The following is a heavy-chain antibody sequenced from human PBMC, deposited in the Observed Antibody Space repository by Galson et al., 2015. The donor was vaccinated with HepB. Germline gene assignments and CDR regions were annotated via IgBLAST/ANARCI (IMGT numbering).Heavy chain of an antibody. CDR2: IGSRAGGT. Sequence: SLRLSCAASGFTLNNFAMNWVRKAPGRGLEWVSGIGSRAGGTYYADSVKGRFTISGDNSKNTLYLQMNNLRAEDTALYYCVRGGFYYDSSLVYWGLGTLVTVSS. CDR1: GFTLNNFA. D-gene: IGHD3-22*01. CDR3: VRGGFYYDSSLVY. J-gene: IGHJ4*02. V-gene: IGHV3-23*01.